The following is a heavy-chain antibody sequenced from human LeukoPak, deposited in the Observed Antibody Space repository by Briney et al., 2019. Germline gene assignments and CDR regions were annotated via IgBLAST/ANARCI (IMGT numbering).Heavy chain of an antibody. CDR1: GYTFTGYY. Sequence: GASVKVSCKASGYTFTGYYMHWVRQAPGQGLEWMGGIIPIFGTANYAQKFQGRVTITADESTSTAYMELSSLRSEDTAVYYCASPRGSYTPVLYYFHYWGQGTLVTVSS. V-gene: IGHV1-69*13. J-gene: IGHJ4*02. CDR3: ASPRGSYTPVLYYFHY. CDR2: IIPIFGTA. D-gene: IGHD1-26*01.